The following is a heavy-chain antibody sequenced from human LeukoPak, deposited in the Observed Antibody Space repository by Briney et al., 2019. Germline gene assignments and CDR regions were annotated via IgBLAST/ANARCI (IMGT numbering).Heavy chain of an antibody. Sequence: SETLSLTCTVSGGSISSYYWSWIRQPPGKGLEWIGYIYYSGSTNYNPSLKSRVTISVDTSKNQFSPKLSSVTAADTAVYYCARATDSGWYGFDYWGQGTLVTVSS. CDR2: IYYSGST. D-gene: IGHD6-19*01. J-gene: IGHJ4*02. CDR1: GGSISSYY. CDR3: ARATDSGWYGFDY. V-gene: IGHV4-59*01.